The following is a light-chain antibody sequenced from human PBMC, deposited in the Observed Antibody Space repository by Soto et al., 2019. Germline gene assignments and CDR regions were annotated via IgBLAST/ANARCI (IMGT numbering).Light chain of an antibody. CDR2: DVS. CDR3: SSSTTSTTRV. CDR1: SSDVGAYNS. V-gene: IGLV2-14*03. Sequence: QSALTQPASVSGSPGQSITLSCTGTSSDVGAYNSVSWYQQHPDKAPKLIIYDVSTRPSGVSNRFSGSKSGNTASLTISGLQAEDEADYYCSSSTTSTTRVFGTGTKLTVL. J-gene: IGLJ1*01.